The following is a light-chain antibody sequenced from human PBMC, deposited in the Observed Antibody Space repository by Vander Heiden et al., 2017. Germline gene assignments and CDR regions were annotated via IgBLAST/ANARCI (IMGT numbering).Light chain of an antibody. Sequence: QSVLTQPPSASGAPGQRVAGSCTGSSSNSGAGYDVHWYQQLPGTAPKLLIYGNSNRPSGVPDRFSGSKSGTSASLAITGLQAEDEADYYCQSYDSSLSGVVFGGGTKLTVL. CDR2: GNS. CDR3: QSYDSSLSGVV. J-gene: IGLJ2*01. V-gene: IGLV1-40*01. CDR1: SSNSGAGYD.